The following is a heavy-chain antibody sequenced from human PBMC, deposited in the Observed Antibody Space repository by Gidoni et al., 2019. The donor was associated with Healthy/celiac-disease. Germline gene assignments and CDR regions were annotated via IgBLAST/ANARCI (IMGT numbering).Heavy chain of an antibody. V-gene: IGHV3-9*01. Sequence: EVQLVESGGGLVQPGRSLRLSCAASGFTFDDYAMHWVRQAPGKGLEWVSGISWNSGSIGYADSVKGRFTISRDNAKNSLYLQMNSLRAEDTALYYCAKDSHYVGIGYFQHWGQGTLVTVSS. J-gene: IGHJ1*01. CDR1: GFTFDDYA. D-gene: IGHD3-16*01. CDR2: ISWNSGSI. CDR3: AKDSHYVGIGYFQH.